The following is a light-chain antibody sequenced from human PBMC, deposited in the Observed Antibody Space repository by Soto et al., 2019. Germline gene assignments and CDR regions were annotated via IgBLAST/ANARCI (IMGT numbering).Light chain of an antibody. J-gene: IGKJ1*01. CDR1: ENVRTF. V-gene: IGKV3-11*01. CDR3: QQHSHWPPWT. CDR2: GAS. Sequence: PGERATLSCRASENVRTFVDWYQQKPGQAPRLLIYGASNRATDIPARFSGSGSGTDFTLTISNLEPKDFAVYYCQQHSHWPPWTFGQGTRVEIQ.